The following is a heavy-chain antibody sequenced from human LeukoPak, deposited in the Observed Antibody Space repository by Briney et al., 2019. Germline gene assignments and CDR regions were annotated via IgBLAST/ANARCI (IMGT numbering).Heavy chain of an antibody. CDR3: AKVRGVAANYYFDY. J-gene: IGHJ4*02. D-gene: IGHD3-10*01. Sequence: RASETPSLTCTVSGYSISSGYYWGWIRQPPGKGLEWIGSIYHSGSTYYNPSLKSRVTISVDTSKNQFSLKLSSVTAADTAVYYCAKVRGVAANYYFDYWGQGTLVTVSS. CDR2: IYHSGST. V-gene: IGHV4-38-2*02. CDR1: GYSISSGYY.